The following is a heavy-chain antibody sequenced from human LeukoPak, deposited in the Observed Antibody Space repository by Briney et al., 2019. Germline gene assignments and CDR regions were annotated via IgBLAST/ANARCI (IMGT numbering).Heavy chain of an antibody. D-gene: IGHD3-10*01. Sequence: PGGSLRLSCAASGFTFSSYSMNWVRQAPGKGLEWVSSISSSSSYIYYADSVKGRFTISRDNAKNSLYLQMNSLRAEDTAVYYCARDLGYYGSGSYIGYWGQGTLVTVSS. V-gene: IGHV3-21*01. CDR1: GFTFSSYS. J-gene: IGHJ4*02. CDR2: ISSSSSYI. CDR3: ARDLGYYGSGSYIGY.